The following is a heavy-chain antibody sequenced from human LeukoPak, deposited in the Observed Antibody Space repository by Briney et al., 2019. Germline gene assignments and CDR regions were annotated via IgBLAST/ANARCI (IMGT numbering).Heavy chain of an antibody. D-gene: IGHD4-17*01. CDR3: ARHVATVTTWDLYYFDY. CDR2: IYYSGST. Sequence: SETLSLTCTVSGGSISSSSYYWGWIRQPPGKGLEWIGSIYYSGSTYYNPSLESRVTISVDTSKNQFSLKLSSVTAADTAVYYCARHVATVTTWDLYYFDYWGQGTLVTVSS. CDR1: GGSISSSSYY. J-gene: IGHJ4*02. V-gene: IGHV4-39*01.